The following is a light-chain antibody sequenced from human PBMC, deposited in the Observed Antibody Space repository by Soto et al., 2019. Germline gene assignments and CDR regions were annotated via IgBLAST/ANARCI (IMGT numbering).Light chain of an antibody. J-gene: IGLJ2*01. CDR2: GDN. V-gene: IGLV1-40*01. CDR3: QSYDNSLSGSWI. Sequence: QSVLTQPPSVSGAPGLRVTISCTGNSANIGAGYDVHWYQQLPGTAPKLLIYGDNNRPSGVPDRFSGSKSGTSASRAITGLQAEDEADYYCQSYDNSLSGSWIFGGGTKLTVL. CDR1: SANIGAGYD.